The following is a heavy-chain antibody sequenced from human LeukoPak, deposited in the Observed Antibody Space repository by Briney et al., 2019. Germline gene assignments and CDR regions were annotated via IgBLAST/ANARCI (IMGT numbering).Heavy chain of an antibody. J-gene: IGHJ4*02. V-gene: IGHV3-23*01. CDR2: ISGSGGST. CDR3: AKGGPTHCSSTSCSYYFDY. D-gene: IGHD2-2*01. CDR1: GFTFSSYG. Sequence: GGSLRLSCAASGFTFSSYGMSWVRQAPGKGLEWVSAISGSGGSTYYADSVKGRFTISRDNSKNTLYLQMNSLRAEDTAVYYCAKGGPTHCSSTSCSYYFDYWGQGTLVTVSS.